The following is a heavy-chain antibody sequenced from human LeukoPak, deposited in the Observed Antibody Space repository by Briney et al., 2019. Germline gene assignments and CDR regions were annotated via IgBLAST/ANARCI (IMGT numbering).Heavy chain of an antibody. Sequence: SETLSLTCAVSGGSISSNYWWSWVRQPPGRGLEWIGEIYHTGNTNYNPSLKSRVSISVDKSKRQFSLKLTSVTAADTAVYYCAREPGDYWGQGTLVTVSS. V-gene: IGHV4-4*02. CDR3: AREPGDY. J-gene: IGHJ4*02. CDR1: GGSISSNYW. CDR2: IYHTGNT.